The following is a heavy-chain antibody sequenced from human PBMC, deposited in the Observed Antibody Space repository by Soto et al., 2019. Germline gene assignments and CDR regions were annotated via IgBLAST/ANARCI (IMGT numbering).Heavy chain of an antibody. V-gene: IGHV1-69*01. CDR2: IIPIFETA. Sequence: QVHLVQSGAEVTKAGSSVKVSCKASGGTFSSHAFSWVRQAPGQGLEWVGGIIPIFETANYAQEFQGRVTISAAESTNTVILELNNLRSDDTAIYVCAIGDRSSWIGNHWGPGTQVTVS. D-gene: IGHD6-6*01. CDR1: GGTFSSHA. J-gene: IGHJ4*02. CDR3: AIGDRSSWIGNH.